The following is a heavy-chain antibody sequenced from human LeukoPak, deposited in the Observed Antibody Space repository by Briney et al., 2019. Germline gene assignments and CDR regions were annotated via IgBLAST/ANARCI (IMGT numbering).Heavy chain of an antibody. V-gene: IGHV1-46*01. CDR3: AKDILEAGLFFDY. Sequence: GASVKVSCKASGYTFSNYYMHWVRQAPGQGLEWMGIINPSGGSTSYAQKFQGRITLTKDTSTSTVYMELSSLTSEDTAVYYCAKDILEAGLFFDYWGLGTLVTVSS. CDR2: INPSGGST. D-gene: IGHD6-13*01. J-gene: IGHJ4*02. CDR1: GYTFSNYY.